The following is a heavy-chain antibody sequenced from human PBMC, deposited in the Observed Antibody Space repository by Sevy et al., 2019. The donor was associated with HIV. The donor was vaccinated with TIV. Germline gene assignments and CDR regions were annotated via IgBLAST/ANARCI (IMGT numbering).Heavy chain of an antibody. J-gene: IGHJ6*02. D-gene: IGHD3-3*01. V-gene: IGHV3-21*01. CDR1: GFTFSSYS. CDR2: ISSSSSYI. CDR3: ARESTIFGVPPFPYYYYGMDV. Sequence: GGSLRLSCAASGFTFSSYSMNWVRQAPGKGLEWVSSISSSSSYIYYADSVKGRFTISRDNAKNSLYLQTNSLRAEDTAVYYCARESTIFGVPPFPYYYYGMDVWGQGTTVTVSS.